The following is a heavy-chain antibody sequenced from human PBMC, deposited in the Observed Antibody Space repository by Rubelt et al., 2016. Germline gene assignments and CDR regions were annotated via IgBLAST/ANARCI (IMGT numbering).Heavy chain of an antibody. Sequence: ETLSLTCTVSGGSISSNSFYWGWIRQPPGKGLEWIGYIYYSGSTNYNPSLKSRVTISVDTSKNQFSLKLSSVTAADTAVYYCARGSEGHFDYWGQGTLVTVSS. CDR2: IYYSGST. V-gene: IGHV4-61*05. J-gene: IGHJ4*02. CDR1: GGSISSNSFY. CDR3: ARGSEGHFDY.